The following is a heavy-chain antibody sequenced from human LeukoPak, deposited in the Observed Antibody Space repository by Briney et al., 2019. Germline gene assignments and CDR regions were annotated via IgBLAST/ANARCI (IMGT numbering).Heavy chain of an antibody. D-gene: IGHD5-18*01. CDR3: ARALPHRRLMDTTMEQHWFDP. J-gene: IGHJ5*02. V-gene: IGHV1-69*06. Sequence: ASVKVSCKVSGGTFSSYAINWVRQAPGQGLEWMGGIIPIFGTANYAQKFQGRVTITADTSTTTAYMELSSLRPDDTAVYYCARALPHRRLMDTTMEQHWFDPWGQGTLVTVSS. CDR2: IIPIFGTA. CDR1: GGTFSSYA.